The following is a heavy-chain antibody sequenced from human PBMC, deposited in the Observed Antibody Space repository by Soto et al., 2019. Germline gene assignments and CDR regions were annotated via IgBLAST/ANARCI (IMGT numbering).Heavy chain of an antibody. CDR1: GFTFSSYA. CDR2: ISYDGSNE. J-gene: IGHJ5*02. D-gene: IGHD6-13*01. Sequence: PGGSLRLSCAASGFTFSSYAMHWVRQAPGKGLEWVAVISYDGSNEYYADSVKGRFTISRDNSKNTLYLQMNSLRAEDTAVYYCARHSSSWYSIDNWFDPWGQGTLVTVSS. V-gene: IGHV3-30-3*01. CDR3: ARHSSSWYSIDNWFDP.